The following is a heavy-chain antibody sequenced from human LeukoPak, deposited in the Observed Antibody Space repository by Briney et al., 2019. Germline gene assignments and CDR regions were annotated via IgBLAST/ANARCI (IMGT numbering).Heavy chain of an antibody. V-gene: IGHV4-34*01. CDR3: ARDLNLGSMDV. CDR2: INHSGST. Sequence: SETLSLTCAVYGGSFSGYYWSWIRQPPGKGLEWIGEINHSGSTNYNPSLKSRVAISIDTSKNHFSLKMSSVTAADTAVYYCARDLNLGSMDVWGQGTTVTVSS. D-gene: IGHD1-26*01. CDR1: GGSFSGYY. J-gene: IGHJ6*02.